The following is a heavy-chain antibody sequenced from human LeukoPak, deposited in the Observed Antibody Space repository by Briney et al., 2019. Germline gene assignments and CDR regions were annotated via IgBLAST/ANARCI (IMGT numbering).Heavy chain of an antibody. CDR2: INHSGST. Sequence: SETLSLTCAVDGGSFSHYYWTWIRQPPGKGLEWIGEINHSGSTTYNPSLKSRVTISVDTSQNQFSLKLSSVTAADTAVYYCARALNTRVVPSWGQGALVTVSS. D-gene: IGHD2-2*01. CDR1: GGSFSHYY. V-gene: IGHV4-34*01. CDR3: ARALNTRVVPS. J-gene: IGHJ5*02.